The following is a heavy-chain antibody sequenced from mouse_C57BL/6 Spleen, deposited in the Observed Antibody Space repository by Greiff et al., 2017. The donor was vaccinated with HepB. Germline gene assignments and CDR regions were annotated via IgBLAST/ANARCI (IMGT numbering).Heavy chain of an antibody. Sequence: DVKLVESGGGLVQPGGSLSLSCAASGFTFTDYYMSWVRQPPGKALEWLGFIRNKANGYTTEYSASVKGRFTISRDNSQSILYLQMNALRAEDSATYYCARHDFYDGYPAWFAYWGQGTLVTVSA. D-gene: IGHD2-3*01. CDR3: ARHDFYDGYPAWFAY. CDR2: IRNKANGYTT. CDR1: GFTFTDYY. J-gene: IGHJ3*01. V-gene: IGHV7-3*01.